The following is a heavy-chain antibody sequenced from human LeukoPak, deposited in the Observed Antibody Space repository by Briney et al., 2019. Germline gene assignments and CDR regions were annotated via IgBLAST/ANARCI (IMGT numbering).Heavy chain of an antibody. J-gene: IGHJ4*02. Sequence: ETLPLTCTVSGYSISSGYYWGWIRQPPGKGLEWIGSIYHSGSPNYNPSLKSRVTISVDTSKNQFSLNLSSVTAADTAVYYCASVEQLLYYYFDYWGQGTLVTVSS. V-gene: IGHV4-38-2*02. CDR2: IYHSGSP. CDR3: ASVEQLLYYYFDY. CDR1: GYSISSGYY. D-gene: IGHD2-2*02.